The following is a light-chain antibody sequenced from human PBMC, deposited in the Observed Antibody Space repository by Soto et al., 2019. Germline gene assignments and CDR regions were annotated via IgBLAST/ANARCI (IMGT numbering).Light chain of an antibody. CDR3: QQYGSSRT. V-gene: IGKV3-20*01. CDR1: QSVSSSY. CDR2: GAS. Sequence: EIVLTQSPGTLSLSPGERATLSCRASQSVSSSYLAWYQQKPGQAPRLLIYGASSRATGIPDRFRCSGSGTGFTLTISRLEPEEFAVYYCQQYGSSRTFGQGTKVEIK. J-gene: IGKJ1*01.